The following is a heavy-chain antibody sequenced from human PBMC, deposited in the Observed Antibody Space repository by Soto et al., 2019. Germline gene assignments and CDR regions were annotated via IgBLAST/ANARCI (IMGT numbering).Heavy chain of an antibody. CDR3: ARAPKYQLLSYGMDV. D-gene: IGHD2-2*01. CDR2: IYYSGST. V-gene: IGHV4-59*01. Sequence: QVQLQESGPGLVKPSETLSLTCTVSGGSISSYYWSWIRQPPGKGLEWIGYIYYSGSTNYNPSLKSRVTISVDTSKNQFSLKLSSVTAADTAVYYCARAPKYQLLSYGMDVWGQGTTVTVSS. J-gene: IGHJ6*02. CDR1: GGSISSYY.